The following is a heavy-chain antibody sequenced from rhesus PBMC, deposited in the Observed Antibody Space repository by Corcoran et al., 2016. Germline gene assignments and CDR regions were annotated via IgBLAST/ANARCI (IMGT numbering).Heavy chain of an antibody. CDR2: LNYSVST. J-gene: IGHJ4*01. D-gene: IGHD1-26*01. CDR1: GYSISRGDY. CDR3: ARGGYNPDY. V-gene: IGHV4-122*02. Sequence: QVQLQESGPGLVKPSETLSLPCAVDGYSISRGDYWSWNRRPPGEGLEWRGYLNYSVSTSHDPSLKSRVTISRNTSKNQFALKLSSVTAADTAVYYCARGGYNPDYWGQGVLVTVSS.